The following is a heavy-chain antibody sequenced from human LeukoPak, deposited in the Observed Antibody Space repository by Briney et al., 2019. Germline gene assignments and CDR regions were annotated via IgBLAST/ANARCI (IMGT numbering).Heavy chain of an antibody. D-gene: IGHD5-24*01. V-gene: IGHV4-39*01. Sequence: PSEILSLTCTVSGGSISSSSYYWGWIRQPPGKGLEWIGSIYYSGSTYYNPSLKSRVTISVDTSKNQFSLKLSSVTAADTAVYYCARRAREGRDGYNWRHAFGIWGQGTMVTVSS. CDR2: IYYSGST. CDR3: ARRAREGRDGYNWRHAFGI. J-gene: IGHJ3*02. CDR1: GGSISSSSYY.